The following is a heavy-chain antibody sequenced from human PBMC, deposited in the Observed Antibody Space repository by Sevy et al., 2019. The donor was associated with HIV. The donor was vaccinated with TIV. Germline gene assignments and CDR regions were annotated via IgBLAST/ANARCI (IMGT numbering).Heavy chain of an antibody. CDR1: GYTFTSYG. Sequence: ASVKVSCKASGYTFTSYGISWVRQAPGQGLEWMGWISGYNGNTNYAQKLQGRVTMTTDTSTSTAYMELRSLRSDDTAVYYCARATGAARPHAFDIWGQGTMVTVSS. J-gene: IGHJ3*02. V-gene: IGHV1-18*01. D-gene: IGHD6-6*01. CDR3: ARATGAARPHAFDI. CDR2: ISGYNGNT.